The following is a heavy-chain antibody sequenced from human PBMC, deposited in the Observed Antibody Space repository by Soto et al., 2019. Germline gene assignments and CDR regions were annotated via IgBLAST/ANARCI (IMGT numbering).Heavy chain of an antibody. J-gene: IGHJ4*02. D-gene: IGHD3-22*01. CDR3: ARETYYYDSSGYDF. Sequence: GGSLRLSCAASGFTFSDYYMSWIRQAPGKGLEGVSYISSSGSTIYYADSVKGRFTISRDNAKNSLYLQMNSLRAEDTAVYYCARETYYYDSSGYDFWGQGTLVTVSS. V-gene: IGHV3-11*01. CDR2: ISSSGSTI. CDR1: GFTFSDYY.